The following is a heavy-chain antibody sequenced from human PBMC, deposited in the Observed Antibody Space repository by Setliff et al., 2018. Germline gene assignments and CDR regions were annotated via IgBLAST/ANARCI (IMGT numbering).Heavy chain of an antibody. CDR2: VNPGGLTS. D-gene: IGHD6-25*01. J-gene: IGHJ4*02. Sequence: ASVKVSCKASGYTFVNYGINWVRQAPGQGLEWMGIVNPGGLTSSSTQKFEGRVTMTRDTSTSTVYMELNSLTSDDTAVYYCARAGLAAAGRKGVFDHWGQGTLVTVSS. CDR1: GYTFVNYG. V-gene: IGHV1-46*01. CDR3: ARAGLAAAGRKGVFDH.